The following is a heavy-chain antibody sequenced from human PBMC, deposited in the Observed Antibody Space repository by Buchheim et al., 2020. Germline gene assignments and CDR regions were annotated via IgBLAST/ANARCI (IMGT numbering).Heavy chain of an antibody. CDR2: MNPNSGNT. CDR3: ARGRYCSGGSCPNYYYYGMDV. Sequence: QVQLVQSGAEVKKPGASVKVSCKASGYTFTSYDINWVRQATGQGLEWMGWMNPNSGNTGYAQKFQGRVTMTRNTSIRTAYMELSSLRSEDTAVYYCARGRYCSGGSCPNYYYYGMDVWGQGTT. CDR1: GYTFTSYD. D-gene: IGHD2-15*01. V-gene: IGHV1-8*01. J-gene: IGHJ6*02.